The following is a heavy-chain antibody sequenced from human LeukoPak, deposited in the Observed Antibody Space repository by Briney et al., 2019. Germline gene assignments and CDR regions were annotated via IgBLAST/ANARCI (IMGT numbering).Heavy chain of an antibody. CDR3: ARDIVVVVAATPWFDP. Sequence: SETLSLTCTVPGGSISSSSYYWGWIRQPPGKGLEWIGSIYYSGSTYYNPSLKSRVTISVDTSKNQFSLKLSSVTAADTAVYYCARDIVVVVAATPWFDPWGQGTLVTVSS. D-gene: IGHD2-15*01. J-gene: IGHJ5*02. CDR1: GGSISSSSYY. V-gene: IGHV4-39*07. CDR2: IYYSGST.